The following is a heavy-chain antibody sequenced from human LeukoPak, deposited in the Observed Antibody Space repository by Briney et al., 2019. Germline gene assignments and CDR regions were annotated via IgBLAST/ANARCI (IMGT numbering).Heavy chain of an antibody. CDR3: ARVKWYSYGYGPPHYFDY. Sequence: ASVKVSCKASGGTFSSYAISWVRQAPGQGLEWMGGIIPILGTANYAQKFQGRVTITTDESTSTAYMKLSSLRSEDTAVYYCARVKWYSYGYGPPHYFDYWGQGTLVTVSS. V-gene: IGHV1-69*05. CDR2: IIPILGTA. D-gene: IGHD5-18*01. J-gene: IGHJ4*02. CDR1: GGTFSSYA.